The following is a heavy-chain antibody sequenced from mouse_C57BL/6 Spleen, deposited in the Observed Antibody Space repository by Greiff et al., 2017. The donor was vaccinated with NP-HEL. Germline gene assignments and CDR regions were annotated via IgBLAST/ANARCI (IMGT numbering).Heavy chain of an antibody. CDR3: ARSSGSSFWFAY. V-gene: IGHV3-6*01. CDR2: ISYDGSN. D-gene: IGHD1-1*01. Sequence: EVQLQQSGPGLVKPSQSLSLTCSVTGYSITSGYYWNWIRQFPGNKLEWMGYISYDGSNNYNPSLNNRISSTRDTSKNQFFLKLNSVTTEDTATYYCARSSGSSFWFAYWGQGTLVTVSA. CDR1: GYSITSGYY. J-gene: IGHJ3*01.